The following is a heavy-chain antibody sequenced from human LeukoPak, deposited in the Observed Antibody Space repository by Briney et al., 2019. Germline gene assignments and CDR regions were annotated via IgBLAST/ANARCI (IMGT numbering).Heavy chain of an antibody. Sequence: SETLSLTCTVSGGSISSYYWSWIRQPPGKGLEWIGYIYYSGSTNYNPSLKSRVTISVDTSKNQFSLKLSSVTAADTAVYYCARGRPTSGSYYPPFDYWGQGTLVTVSS. D-gene: IGHD3-10*01. CDR1: GGSISSYY. CDR2: IYYSGST. J-gene: IGHJ4*02. V-gene: IGHV4-59*01. CDR3: ARGRPTSGSYYPPFDY.